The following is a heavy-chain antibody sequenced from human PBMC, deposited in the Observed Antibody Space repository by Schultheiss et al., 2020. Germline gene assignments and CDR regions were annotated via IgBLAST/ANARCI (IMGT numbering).Heavy chain of an antibody. CDR3: ARGTSFSRFDP. Sequence: TLSLTCAVSGGSISSGGYSWSWIRQPPGKGLEWIGYIYHSGSTYYNPSLKSRVTISVDRSKNQFSLKLSSVTAADTAVYYCARGTSFSRFDPWGQGTLVPVS. CDR1: GGSISSGGYS. J-gene: IGHJ5*02. V-gene: IGHV4-30-2*01. D-gene: IGHD2/OR15-2a*01. CDR2: IYHSGST.